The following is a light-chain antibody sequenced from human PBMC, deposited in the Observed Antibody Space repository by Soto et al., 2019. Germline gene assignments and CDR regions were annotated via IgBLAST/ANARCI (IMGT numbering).Light chain of an antibody. CDR1: QSVSSSY. Sequence: EIVLTQSPGTLSLSPGERATLSCRASQSVSSSYLVWYQQKPGQAPRLLIYGASSRATGIPDRFSGSGSGTDFTLTIRRLEPEDFAVYYCQQYGSSRWTFGQGTKVEIK. J-gene: IGKJ1*01. CDR3: QQYGSSRWT. CDR2: GAS. V-gene: IGKV3-20*01.